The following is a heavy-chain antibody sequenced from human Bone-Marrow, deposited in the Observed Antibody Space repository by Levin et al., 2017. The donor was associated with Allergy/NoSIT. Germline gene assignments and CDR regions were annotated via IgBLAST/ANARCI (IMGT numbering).Heavy chain of an antibody. Sequence: SETLSLTCSVSGASIGSGDHCWSWVRQSPERGLEWLGYMCYSVGTYYNPSLKSRVAISVDTSKNQFSLNLTSVTAADTAVYYCARVEFYYYYYGMDVWGQGTTVTVSS. D-gene: IGHD3-10*01. J-gene: IGHJ6*02. CDR2: MCYSVGT. CDR1: GASIGSGDHC. V-gene: IGHV4-30-4*01. CDR3: ARVEFYYYYYGMDV.